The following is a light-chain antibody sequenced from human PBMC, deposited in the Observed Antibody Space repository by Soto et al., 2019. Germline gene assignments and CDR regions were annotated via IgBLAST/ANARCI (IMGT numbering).Light chain of an antibody. V-gene: IGKV1-16*02. CDR1: QDVGNY. Sequence: DIQMTQSPSSLSASVGDRVTITCRASQDVGNYLAWFQQKPGKVPKSLIYGASSLQSGVSSKFSGSGSGTDFTLTISSLQPEDFATYYCQQYSSYPIIFGQGTRLEI. CDR3: QQYSSYPII. CDR2: GAS. J-gene: IGKJ5*01.